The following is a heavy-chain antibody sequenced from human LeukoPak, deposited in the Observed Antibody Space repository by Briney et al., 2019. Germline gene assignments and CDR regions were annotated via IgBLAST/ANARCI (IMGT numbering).Heavy chain of an antibody. CDR1: GFTFSSYN. V-gene: IGHV3-21*01. J-gene: IGHJ4*02. Sequence: PGGSLRLSCAASGFTFSSYNMNWVRQAPGRGLEWVSSISSSSSYIYYADSVKGRFTISRDNAKNSLYLQMNSLRAEDTAVYYCAILAVAPNYYDSSADYWGQGTLVTVSS. CDR2: ISSSSSYI. CDR3: AILAVAPNYYDSSADY. D-gene: IGHD3-22*01.